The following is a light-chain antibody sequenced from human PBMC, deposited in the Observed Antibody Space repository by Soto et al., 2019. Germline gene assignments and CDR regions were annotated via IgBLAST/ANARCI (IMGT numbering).Light chain of an antibody. V-gene: IGKV4-1*01. CDR2: WAS. J-gene: IGKJ2*01. CDR3: QQYYSLPYT. CDR1: QYVKNY. Sequence: DIVMTQSPDSLAVSLGERATINCKSTQYVKNYLAWYQQKPGQPPKLLVYWASTRQSGVPDRFSGSGSGTDFTLTISSLQAEDVALYHCQQYYSLPYTFDQGTKLEIK.